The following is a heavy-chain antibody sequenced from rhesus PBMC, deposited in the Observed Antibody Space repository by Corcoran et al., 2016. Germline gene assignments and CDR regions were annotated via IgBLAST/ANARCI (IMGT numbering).Heavy chain of an antibody. D-gene: IGHD2-15*01. CDR3: ARDASHLDY. CDR1: GDSISSGYYY. CDR2: ISYSGST. J-gene: IGHJ4*01. V-gene: IGHV4-122*02. Sequence: QVQLQESGPGLVKPSETLSLTCAVSGDSISSGYYYWSWIRQPPGKGLEWIGYISYSGSTSYNPSRNSRVNISRDTSKNQFSLKLSSVTAADTAVYYCARDASHLDYWGQGVLVTVSS.